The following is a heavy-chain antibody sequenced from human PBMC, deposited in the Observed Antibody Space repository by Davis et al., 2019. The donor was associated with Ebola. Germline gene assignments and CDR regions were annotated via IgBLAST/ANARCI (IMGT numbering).Heavy chain of an antibody. J-gene: IGHJ5*02. V-gene: IGHV3-53*01. CDR1: GFTVSSNY. Sequence: GESLKISCAASGFTVSSNYMSWVRQAPGKGLEWVSVIYSGGSTYYADSVKGRFTISRDNSKNTLYLQMNSLRAEDTAVYYSARAPWNYYDSSGYFFDPWGQGTLVTVSS. CDR2: IYSGGST. CDR3: ARAPWNYYDSSGYFFDP. D-gene: IGHD3-22*01.